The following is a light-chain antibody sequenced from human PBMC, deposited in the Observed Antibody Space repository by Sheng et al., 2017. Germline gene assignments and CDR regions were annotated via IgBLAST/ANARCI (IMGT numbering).Light chain of an antibody. Sequence: DTQMTQSPSTLSASVGDRVTITCRASQSISGWLAWYHQKPGKAPKILISQASNLESGVPSRFSGSGSGTEFTLTISSLQPDDFATYYCQQYSSYSVTFGPGTKVDIK. CDR1: QSISGW. CDR2: QAS. J-gene: IGKJ3*01. V-gene: IGKV1-5*03. CDR3: QQYSSYSVT.